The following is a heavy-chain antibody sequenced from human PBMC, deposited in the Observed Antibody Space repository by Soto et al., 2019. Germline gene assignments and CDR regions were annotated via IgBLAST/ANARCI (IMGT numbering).Heavy chain of an antibody. D-gene: IGHD5-18*01. Sequence: SETLSLTCTVSGGSISSYYWSWIRQPPGKGLEWIGYIYYSGSTNYNPSLKSRVTISVDTSKNQFSLKLSSVTAAGTAVYYRARFPRGYSYGHFDYWGQGTLVTSPQ. CDR1: GGSISSYY. J-gene: IGHJ4*02. CDR2: IYYSGST. CDR3: ARFPRGYSYGHFDY. V-gene: IGHV4-59*01.